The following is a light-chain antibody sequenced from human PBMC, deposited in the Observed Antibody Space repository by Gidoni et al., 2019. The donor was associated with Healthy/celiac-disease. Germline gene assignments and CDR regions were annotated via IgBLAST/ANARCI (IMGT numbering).Light chain of an antibody. CDR1: QSLVYSDGNTY. CDR2: KVS. V-gene: IGKV2-30*01. CDR3: MQGTHWPWT. Sequence: VVMTQSPLSLPVTLGQPASISCRSSQSLVYSDGNTYLNWFQQRPGQSPRRLIYKVSNRDSGVPDRFGGSGSGTDFTLKISWVEAEDVGVYYCMQGTHWPWTFGQGTKVEIK. J-gene: IGKJ1*01.